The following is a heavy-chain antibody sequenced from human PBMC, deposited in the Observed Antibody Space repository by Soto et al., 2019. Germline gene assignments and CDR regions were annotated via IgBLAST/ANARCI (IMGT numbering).Heavy chain of an antibody. Sequence: SETLSLTCTVSGGSISSGGYYWSWIRQHPGKGLEWIGYIYYSGSTYYNPSLKSRVTISVDTSKNQFSLKLSSVTAADTAVYYCASGYSYGYAWAFDYWGQGTLVTVSS. V-gene: IGHV4-31*03. CDR1: GGSISSGGYY. D-gene: IGHD5-18*01. CDR2: IYYSGST. CDR3: ASGYSYGYAWAFDY. J-gene: IGHJ4*02.